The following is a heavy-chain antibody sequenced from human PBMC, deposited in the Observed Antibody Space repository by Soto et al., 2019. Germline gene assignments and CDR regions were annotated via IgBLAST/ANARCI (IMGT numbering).Heavy chain of an antibody. J-gene: IGHJ4*02. Sequence: GGSLRPSCAASGFTFSSYAMSWVRQAPGKGLEWVSAISGSGGSTYYADSVKGRFTISRDNSKNTLYLQMNSLRAEDTAVYYCAKDKRNYYGSGSYQPNDYWGQGTLVTVSS. CDR1: GFTFSSYA. CDR2: ISGSGGST. V-gene: IGHV3-23*01. D-gene: IGHD3-10*01. CDR3: AKDKRNYYGSGSYQPNDY.